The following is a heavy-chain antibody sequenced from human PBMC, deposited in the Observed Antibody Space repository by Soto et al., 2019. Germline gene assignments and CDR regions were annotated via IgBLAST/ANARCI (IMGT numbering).Heavy chain of an antibody. D-gene: IGHD3-10*01. CDR2: IRGSDGTT. Sequence: GGSLRLSCAASGFTFASYAMSWVRQAPGKGLEWVSSIRGSDGTTYYADSVKGRFTISRDNSKNTLYLQLNSLRAEDTAVYYCEKDRIPLVRGAFNYWGQGTLITVST. CDR3: EKDRIPLVRGAFNY. V-gene: IGHV3-23*01. CDR1: GFTFASYA. J-gene: IGHJ4*02.